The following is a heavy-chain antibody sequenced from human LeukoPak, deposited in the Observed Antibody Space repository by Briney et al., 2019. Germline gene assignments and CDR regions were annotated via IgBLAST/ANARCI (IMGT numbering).Heavy chain of an antibody. V-gene: IGHV4-59*01. CDR3: ARGATHSSSWYKPDHYYYYYGMDV. J-gene: IGHJ6*02. CDR1: GGSISSYY. Sequence: SETLSLTCTVSGGSISSYYWSWIRQPPGKGLEWIGYIYYSGSTNYNPSLKSRVTISVDTSKNQFSLKLSSVTAADPAVYYCARGATHSSSWYKPDHYYYYYGMDVWGQGTTVTVSS. CDR2: IYYSGST. D-gene: IGHD6-13*01.